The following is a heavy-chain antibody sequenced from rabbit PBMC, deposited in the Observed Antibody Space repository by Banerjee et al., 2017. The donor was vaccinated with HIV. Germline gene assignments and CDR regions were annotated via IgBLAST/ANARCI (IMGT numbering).Heavy chain of an antibody. CDR1: GFSFSNKYV. D-gene: IGHD6-1*01. CDR3: ARKDGGYGSIKFTL. CDR2: INTSSGNT. Sequence: QSLEESGGDLVKPEGSLTLTCTASGFSFSNKYVMCWVRQAPGKGLEWIGCINTSSGNTVYASWAKGRFTISKTSSTTVTLQMTSLTAADTATYFCARKDGGYGSIKFTLWGPGTLVTVS. V-gene: IGHV1S40*01. J-gene: IGHJ4*01.